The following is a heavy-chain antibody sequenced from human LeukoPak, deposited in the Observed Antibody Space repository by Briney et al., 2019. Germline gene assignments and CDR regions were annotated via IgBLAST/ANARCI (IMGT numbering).Heavy chain of an antibody. CDR2: ISYDGSNK. V-gene: IGHV3-30*01. J-gene: IGHJ6*03. D-gene: IGHD2-2*01. CDR3: AREDQLLSFYYYYYMDV. Sequence: GGSLRLSCAASGFTFSSYAMHWVHQAPGKGLEWVAVISYDGSNKYYADSVKGRFTISRDNSKNTLYLQMNSLRAEDTAVYYCAREDQLLSFYYYYYMDVWGKGTTVTVSS. CDR1: GFTFSSYA.